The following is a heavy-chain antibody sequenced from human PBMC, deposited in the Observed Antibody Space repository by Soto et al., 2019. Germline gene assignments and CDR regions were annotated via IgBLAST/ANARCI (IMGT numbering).Heavy chain of an antibody. D-gene: IGHD3-22*01. V-gene: IGHV1-3*05. CDR2: INAGNGNT. J-gene: IGHJ4*02. CDR1: GYTFTSYA. CDR3: ARGSGYYYWDDY. Sequence: QVQLVQSGAEEKKPGASVKVSCKASGYTFTSYAMHWVRQAPGQRLEWMGWINAGNGNTKYSQKFQGRVTITRDTSAITAYLELSSLRSEATAVYYCARGSGYYYWDDYWGQGTLVTVSS.